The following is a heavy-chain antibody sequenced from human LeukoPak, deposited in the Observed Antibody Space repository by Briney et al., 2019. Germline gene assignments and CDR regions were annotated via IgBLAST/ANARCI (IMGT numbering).Heavy chain of an antibody. D-gene: IGHD6-19*01. CDR2: INHSGST. Sequence: SETLSLTCAVYGGSFSGYYWSWIRQPPGKGLEWIGEINHSGSTNYNPSLKSRVTISVDTSKNQFSLKLSSVTAAGTAVYYCARGGIGWDSSGWYLYYFDYWGQGTLVTVSS. CDR1: GGSFSGYY. CDR3: ARGGIGWDSSGWYLYYFDY. J-gene: IGHJ4*02. V-gene: IGHV4-34*01.